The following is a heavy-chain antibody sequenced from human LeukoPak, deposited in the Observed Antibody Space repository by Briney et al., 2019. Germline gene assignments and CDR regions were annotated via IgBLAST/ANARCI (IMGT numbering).Heavy chain of an antibody. J-gene: IGHJ4*02. Sequence: GGSLRLSCAVSGITLSNYGMSWVRQAPGKGLEWVAGISDSGGRTNYADSVEGRFTISRDNPKNTLYLQMNSLRAEDTAVYFCAKRGVVIRVILVGFHKEAYYFDSWGQGALVTVSS. CDR2: ISDSGGRT. CDR3: AKRGVVIRVILVGFHKEAYYFDS. V-gene: IGHV3-23*01. D-gene: IGHD3-22*01. CDR1: GITLSNYG.